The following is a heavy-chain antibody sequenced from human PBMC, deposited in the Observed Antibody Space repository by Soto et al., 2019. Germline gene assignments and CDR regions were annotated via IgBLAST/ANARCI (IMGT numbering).Heavy chain of an antibody. CDR3: AKGFRYNWNYKGGYFDY. V-gene: IGHV3-23*01. CDR2: ISGSGGST. CDR1: GFTFSSYA. J-gene: IGHJ4*02. D-gene: IGHD1-7*01. Sequence: GGSLRLSCAASGFTFSSYAMSWVRQAPGKGLEWVSAISGSGGSTYYADSVKGRFTISRDNSKNTLYLQMNSLRAEDTAVYYCAKGFRYNWNYKGGYFDYWGQGTRVTVSS.